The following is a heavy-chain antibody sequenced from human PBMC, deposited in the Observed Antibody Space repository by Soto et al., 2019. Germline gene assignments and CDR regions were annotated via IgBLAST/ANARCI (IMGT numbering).Heavy chain of an antibody. CDR1: GYSFTSYW. V-gene: IGHV5-10-1*01. Sequence: PGESLKISCKGSGYSFTSYWISWVRQMPGKGLEWMGRIDPSDSYTNYSPTFRGHVTISADKSISTAYLQWSSLKASDTAIYYCASLYDSSGYGYYYGMDVWGQGTTVTVSS. CDR3: ASLYDSSGYGYYYGMDV. CDR2: IDPSDSYT. D-gene: IGHD3-22*01. J-gene: IGHJ6*02.